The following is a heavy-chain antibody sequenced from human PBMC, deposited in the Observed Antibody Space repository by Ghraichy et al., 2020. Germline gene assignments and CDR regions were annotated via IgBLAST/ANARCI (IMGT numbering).Heavy chain of an antibody. D-gene: IGHD6-13*01. CDR1: GFTFSSYV. CDR3: AKGIAAGTTTISYYYNGMDV. CDR2: ISGSGGST. V-gene: IGHV3-23*01. J-gene: IGHJ6*02. Sequence: GESLNISCAASGFTFSSYVLSWVRQAPGKGLEWVSGISGSGGSTYYPDFVKGRFTISRDNSKNTLFLQMNSLRAEDTAVYYCAKGIAAGTTTISYYYNGMDVWGQGTTVTVSS.